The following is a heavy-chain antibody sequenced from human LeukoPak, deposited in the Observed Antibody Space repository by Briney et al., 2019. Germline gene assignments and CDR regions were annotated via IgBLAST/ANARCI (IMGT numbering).Heavy chain of an antibody. CDR3: ARDTGAANDWFDP. D-gene: IGHD2-15*01. V-gene: IGHV1-2*02. J-gene: IGHJ5*02. Sequence: ASVKVSCKASGYTFTGYYMHWVRQAPGQGLEWMGWINPNSGGTNYARKFQGRVTMTRDTSISTAYMELSRLRSDDTAVYYCARDTGAANDWFDPWGQGTLVTVSS. CDR1: GYTFTGYY. CDR2: INPNSGGT.